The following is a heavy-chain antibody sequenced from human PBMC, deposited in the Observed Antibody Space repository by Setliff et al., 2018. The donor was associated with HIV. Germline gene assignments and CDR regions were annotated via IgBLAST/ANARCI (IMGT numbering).Heavy chain of an antibody. J-gene: IGHJ4*02. V-gene: IGHV5-51*01. CDR3: ATRGLSGAGSPTEH. CDR1: GYKFTNYW. Sequence: GESPKISCTGSGYKFTNYWIGWVRQVPGKGLQYMGIIYPGDSDTRYSPSFQGQVTISADVSLNTVFLQWTSLKTSDSAVYYCATRGLSGAGSPTEHWGQGTLVTVSS. D-gene: IGHD3-10*01. CDR2: IYPGDSDT.